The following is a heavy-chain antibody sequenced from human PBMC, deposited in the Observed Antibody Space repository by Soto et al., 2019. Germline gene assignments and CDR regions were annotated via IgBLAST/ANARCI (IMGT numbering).Heavy chain of an antibody. CDR1: GFTFSGSW. J-gene: IGHJ4*02. D-gene: IGHD3-10*01. V-gene: IGHV3-74*01. CDR3: ARGIFGSGTDNDY. CDR2: INGDGSST. Sequence: EVQLVESGGGLVQPGGSLRLSCAASGFTFSGSWMHWVRQAPGKGLVCVSGINGDGSSTSYADFGKDRFTISGDDAKNTLFLQKNALRAEEKAVYYCARGIFGSGTDNDYWGQATPVTVSS.